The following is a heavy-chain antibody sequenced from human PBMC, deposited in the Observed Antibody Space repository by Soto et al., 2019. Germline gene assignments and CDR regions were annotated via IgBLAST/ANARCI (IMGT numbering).Heavy chain of an antibody. D-gene: IGHD1-7*01. CDR3: AKDRNYPRDQFHY. Sequence: GSLRLSCAASGFTFSTYALSWVRKAPGKGLEWVSAISANGQGIYYADSVRGRFTISRDNSKNTIFLHMDSLRAEDTAVYYCAKDRNYPRDQFHYWGQGTLVTVSS. V-gene: IGHV3-23*01. CDR2: ISANGQGI. J-gene: IGHJ4*02. CDR1: GFTFSTYA.